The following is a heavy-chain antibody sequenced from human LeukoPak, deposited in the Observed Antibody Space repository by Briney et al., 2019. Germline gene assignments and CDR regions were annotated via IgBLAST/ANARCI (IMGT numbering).Heavy chain of an antibody. J-gene: IGHJ4*02. D-gene: IGHD3-16*01. V-gene: IGHV1-8*03. CDR3: DGGIDMLFDY. Sequence: ASVKVSCKASGYTFTSYDINWVRPATGQGLEWMGWMNPNSGNTGYAQKFQGRVTITRNTSISTAYMELSRLRSEDTAMYYCDGGIDMLFDYWGQGTLVTVSS. CDR2: MNPNSGNT. CDR1: GYTFTSYD.